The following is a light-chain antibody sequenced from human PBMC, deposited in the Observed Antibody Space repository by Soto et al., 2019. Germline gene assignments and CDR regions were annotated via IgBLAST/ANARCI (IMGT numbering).Light chain of an antibody. J-gene: IGKJ4*01. Sequence: PCTXXFSPFXRSTHSFSSSQSVSSSYLAWYQQKPGQAPRLLIYGASSRATGIPDRFSGSGSGTDFTLTISRLEPEDFAVYYCQQYGSSPRTLGGGTKVDI. CDR2: GAS. CDR3: QQYGSSPRT. V-gene: IGKV3-20*01. CDR1: QSVSSSY.